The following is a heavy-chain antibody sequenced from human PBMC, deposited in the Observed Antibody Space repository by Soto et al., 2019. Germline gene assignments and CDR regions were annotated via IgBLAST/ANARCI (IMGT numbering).Heavy chain of an antibody. CDR1: GFTVISYA. V-gene: IGHV3-23*01. CDR2: ISGSGGST. Sequence: EVQRLESGGGLVQPGGSLRLSCAASGFTVISYAMSWGRQAPGKGLEWVSAISGSGGSTYYADSVKGRFTISRDNSKNTLYLQMNSMRAEDTAVYYCAKDGSLAGETGPRSYMDVWGKGTTVTVSS. CDR3: AKDGSLAGETGPRSYMDV. D-gene: IGHD1-1*01. J-gene: IGHJ6*03.